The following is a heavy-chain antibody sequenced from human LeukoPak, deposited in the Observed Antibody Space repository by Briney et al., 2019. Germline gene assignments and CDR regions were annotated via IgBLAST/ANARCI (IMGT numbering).Heavy chain of an antibody. Sequence: ASVKVSCKASGYTFTSYDINWVRQATGQGLEWMGWMNPNSGNTGYAQRFQGRVTMTRNTSISTAYMELSSLRSEDTAVYYCARGLLLWFGELFPNDYWGQGTLVTVSS. D-gene: IGHD3-10*01. CDR2: MNPNSGNT. CDR1: GYTFTSYD. J-gene: IGHJ4*02. CDR3: ARGLLLWFGELFPNDY. V-gene: IGHV1-8*01.